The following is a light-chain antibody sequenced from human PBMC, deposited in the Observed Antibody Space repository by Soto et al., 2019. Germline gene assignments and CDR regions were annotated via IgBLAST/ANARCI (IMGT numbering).Light chain of an antibody. V-gene: IGKV1-9*01. CDR1: QGLSSD. CDR3: QQLNSDPIT. CDR2: AAS. J-gene: IGKJ5*01. Sequence: DIQLTQSPSFLSASVGDRVTITCRASQGLSSDLAWYQQKPGKAPKLLIYAASTLQSGVPSRFSGSGSGTEFTLTISSLQPEDFATYYCQQLNSDPITVGQGTRLEIK.